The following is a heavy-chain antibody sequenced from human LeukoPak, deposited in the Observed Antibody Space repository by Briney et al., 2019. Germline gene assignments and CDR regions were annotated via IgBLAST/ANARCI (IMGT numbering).Heavy chain of an antibody. Sequence: SETLSLTCAVSGGSISSSNWWSWVRQPPGKGLEWIGEIYHSGSTNYNPSLKSRVTISVDKSKNQFSLKLSSVTAADTAVYYCARAGRDYGSNSGVYFDYWGQGTLVTVSS. V-gene: IGHV4-4*02. J-gene: IGHJ4*02. D-gene: IGHD4-23*01. CDR2: IYHSGST. CDR1: GGSISSSNW. CDR3: ARAGRDYGSNSGVYFDY.